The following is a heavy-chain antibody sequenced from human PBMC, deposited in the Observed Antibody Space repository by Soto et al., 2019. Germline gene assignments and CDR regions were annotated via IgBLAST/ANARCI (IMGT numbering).Heavy chain of an antibody. CDR2: INHSGST. V-gene: IGHV4-34*01. CDR1: GGSFSGYY. Sequence: SETLSLTCAVYGGSFSGYYWSWIRQPPGKGLEWIGEINHSGSTNYNPSLKSRVTISVDTSKNQFSLKLSSVTAADTAVYYCARSLHDYGDPTVGYWGQGTLVTVSS. D-gene: IGHD4-17*01. CDR3: ARSLHDYGDPTVGY. J-gene: IGHJ4*02.